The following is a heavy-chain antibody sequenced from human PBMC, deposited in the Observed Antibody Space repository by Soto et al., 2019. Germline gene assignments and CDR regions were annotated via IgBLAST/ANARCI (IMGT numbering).Heavy chain of an antibody. CDR3: ARDSIVVVVAANLLGWFAP. CDR2: INAGNGNT. J-gene: IGHJ5*02. D-gene: IGHD2-15*01. V-gene: IGHV1-3*01. Sequence: GASVKVSCKASGYTFTSYAMHWVRQAPGQRLEWMGWINAGNGNTKYSQKFQGRVTITRDTSASTAYMELSSLRSEDTAVYYCARDSIVVVVAANLLGWFAPWGQGTLVTVSS. CDR1: GYTFTSYA.